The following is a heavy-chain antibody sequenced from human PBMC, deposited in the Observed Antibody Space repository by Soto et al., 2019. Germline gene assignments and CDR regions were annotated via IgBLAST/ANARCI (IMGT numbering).Heavy chain of an antibody. V-gene: IGHV4-31*03. Sequence: QVQLQESGPGLVKPSQTLSLTCTVSGGSISSGGYYWSWIRQHPGKGLEWIEYIYYSGSTYYNPSLKSRGTISVDTSKNQFSLKLSSVPAADTAVYYCVRQSITMVRGPFDYRGQETLVTVSS. CDR2: IYYSGST. J-gene: IGHJ4*02. D-gene: IGHD3-10*01. CDR3: VRQSITMVRGPFDY. CDR1: GGSISSGGYY.